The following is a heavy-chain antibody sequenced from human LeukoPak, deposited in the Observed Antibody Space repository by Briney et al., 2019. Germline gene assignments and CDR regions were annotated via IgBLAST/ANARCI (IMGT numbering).Heavy chain of an antibody. CDR2: INPSGGST. V-gene: IGHV1-46*01. CDR3: ARAIYSNNWYEWDYYYGMDV. J-gene: IGHJ6*02. CDR1: GYTFTSYY. Sequence: ASVKVSCKASGYTFTSYYMHWVRQAPGQGLEWMGIINPSGGSTSYAQKFQGRVTMTRDTSTSTVYMELSSLRSEDTAVYYCARAIYSNNWYEWDYYYGMDVWGQGTTVNVSS. D-gene: IGHD6-13*01.